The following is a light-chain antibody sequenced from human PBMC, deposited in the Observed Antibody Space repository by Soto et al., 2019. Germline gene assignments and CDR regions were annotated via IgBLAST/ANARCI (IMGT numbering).Light chain of an antibody. CDR1: EDVSNS. CDR2: DVS. CDR3: QQRYNWPRT. Sequence: DIVLTQSPATLSLSPGERATLSCRASEDVSNSLAWYQQKPGQSPRLFIYDVSNRATGIPSRFSGSGSGADFTLTIRSLEPDDFAVYYCQQRYNWPRTFGQGTKVEI. V-gene: IGKV3-11*01. J-gene: IGKJ1*01.